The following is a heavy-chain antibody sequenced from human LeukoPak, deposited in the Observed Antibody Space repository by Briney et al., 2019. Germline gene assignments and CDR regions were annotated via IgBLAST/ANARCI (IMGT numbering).Heavy chain of an antibody. CDR1: GFTFSSYG. V-gene: IGHV3-7*01. Sequence: GGSPRLSCAASGFTFSSYGMSWVRQAPGKGLEWVANIKQDGSEKYYVDSVKGRFTISRDNSKNSLYLQMNSLRAEDTAVYYCARGRIAVAGTYIPSNWGPQLYYMDVWGKGTTVTVSS. CDR2: IKQDGSEK. CDR3: ARGRIAVAGTYIPSNWGPQLYYMDV. D-gene: IGHD6-19*01. J-gene: IGHJ6*03.